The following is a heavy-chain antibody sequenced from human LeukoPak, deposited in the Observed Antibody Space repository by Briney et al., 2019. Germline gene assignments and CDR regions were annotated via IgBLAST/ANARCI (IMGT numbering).Heavy chain of an antibody. Sequence: QTLSLTCAISGDSVSSNSAAWDWMRQSPSRGLEWLGRTYYRSKWYNAYAVSVKSRITINPDTSKNQFSLQLNSVTPEDTAVYYCARVIRGTTGTIDYWGQGTLVIVSS. J-gene: IGHJ4*02. V-gene: IGHV6-1*01. CDR2: TYYRSKWYN. CDR1: GDSVSSNSAA. D-gene: IGHD1-1*01. CDR3: ARVIRGTTGTIDY.